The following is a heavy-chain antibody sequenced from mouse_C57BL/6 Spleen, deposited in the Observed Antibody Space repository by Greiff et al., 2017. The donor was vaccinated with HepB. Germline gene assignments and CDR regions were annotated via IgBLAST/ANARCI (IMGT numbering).Heavy chain of an antibody. CDR2: IRNKANGYTT. CDR3: ARYMRGYYFDY. V-gene: IGHV7-3*01. J-gene: IGHJ2*01. Sequence: EVHLVESGGGLVQPGGSLSLSCAASGFTFTDYYMSWVRQPPGKALEWLGFIRNKANGYTTEYSASVKGRFTISRDNSQSILYLQMNALRAEDSATYYCARYMRGYYFDYWGHGTTLTVSS. CDR1: GFTFTDYY.